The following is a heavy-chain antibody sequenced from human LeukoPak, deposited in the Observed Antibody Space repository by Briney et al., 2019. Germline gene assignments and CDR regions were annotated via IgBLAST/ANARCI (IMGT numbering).Heavy chain of an antibody. D-gene: IGHD3-9*01. J-gene: IGHJ4*02. CDR3: AREVRSDILTGYYLVDYFDY. Sequence: PGGSLRLSCAASGFTFSSYWMSWVRQAPGKGLEWVANIKQDGSEKYYVDSVKGRFTISRDNAKNSLYLQMNSLRAEDTAVYYCAREVRSDILTGYYLVDYFDYWGQGTLVTVSS. CDR2: IKQDGSEK. CDR1: GFTFSSYW. V-gene: IGHV3-7*01.